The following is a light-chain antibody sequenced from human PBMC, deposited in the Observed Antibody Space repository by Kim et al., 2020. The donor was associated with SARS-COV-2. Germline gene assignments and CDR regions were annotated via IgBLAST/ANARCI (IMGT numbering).Light chain of an antibody. CDR3: LQHSSYPPT. Sequence: DIQMTQSPSSLSASVEDTVTITCRASQGIGNDLGWYQQKPGKAPTRLIYSASTLQRGVPSRFSGSGSGTEFTLTISSLQPEDFATYYCLQHSSYPPTFGQGTKLEI. V-gene: IGKV1-17*01. CDR2: SAS. J-gene: IGKJ2*01. CDR1: QGIGND.